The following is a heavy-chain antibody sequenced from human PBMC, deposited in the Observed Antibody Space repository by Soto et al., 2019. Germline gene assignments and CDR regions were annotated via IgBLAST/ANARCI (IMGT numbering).Heavy chain of an antibody. J-gene: IGHJ4*02. CDR1: GFTFSNCA. D-gene: IGHD1-26*01. CDR2: ISRAGSNI. Sequence: EVQLLESGGGVVQPGGSLRLSCAASGFTFSNCAMKWVRQAPGKGLEWVSDISRAGSNIYYADSVKGRFTISRDNSKNTLYLQMNSLRAEDTAVYSCAKAIEGAWVPNDYWGQGTLVTVSS. V-gene: IGHV3-23*01. CDR3: AKAIEGAWVPNDY.